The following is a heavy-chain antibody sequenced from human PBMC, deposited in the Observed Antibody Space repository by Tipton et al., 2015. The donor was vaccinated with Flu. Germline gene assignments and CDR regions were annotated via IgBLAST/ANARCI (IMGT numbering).Heavy chain of an antibody. CDR2: ISPDGNDK. Sequence: SLRLSCAASGFTFSNHGMHWVRQAPRKGMEWVAVISPDGNDKYYTDSVKGLFTISRDNSKNTMSMQMNSLRAEDTAVYYCAKDPKEGGGSNWAANLFDPWCQGTLVTVSS. J-gene: IGHJ5*02. CDR3: AKDPKEGGGSNWAANLFDP. CDR1: GFTFSNHG. D-gene: IGHD1-26*01. V-gene: IGHV3-30*18.